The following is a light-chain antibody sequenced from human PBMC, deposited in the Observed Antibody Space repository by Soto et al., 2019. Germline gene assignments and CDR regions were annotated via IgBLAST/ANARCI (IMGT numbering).Light chain of an antibody. CDR1: QRVSTN. Sequence: EVVLTQSPGTLSLSPGERATLSCRASQRVSTNLAWYQQKPGQAPRLLIYGASPRATGIPARFSGSGSGTEFTLTISSLQSEDFAVYYCQQYNKWPPTFGQGTKVE. J-gene: IGKJ1*01. CDR3: QQYNKWPPT. V-gene: IGKV3-15*01. CDR2: GAS.